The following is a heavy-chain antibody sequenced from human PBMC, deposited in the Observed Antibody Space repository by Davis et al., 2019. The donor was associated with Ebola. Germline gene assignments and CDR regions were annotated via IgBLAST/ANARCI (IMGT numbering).Heavy chain of an antibody. CDR1: GFTFSSYS. CDR2: ISGSGGST. Sequence: GGSLRLSCAASGFTFSSYSMNWVRQAPGKGLEWVSAISGSGGSTYYADSVKGRFTISRDNSKNTLYLQMNSLRAEDTAVYYCAKDGGNYPYWYFDLWGRGTLVTVSS. CDR3: AKDGGNYPYWYFDL. D-gene: IGHD1-7*01. V-gene: IGHV3-23*01. J-gene: IGHJ2*01.